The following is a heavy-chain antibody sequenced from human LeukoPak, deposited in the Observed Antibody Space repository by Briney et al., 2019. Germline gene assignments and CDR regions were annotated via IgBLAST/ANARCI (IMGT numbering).Heavy chain of an antibody. D-gene: IGHD2-2*01. Sequence: ASVKVSCKASGYTFTNYGITWIREAPAQGPEWLGWISDHNANAHYAQHVQGRVTLTTDTSTNTAYMELRGLTSDDTAMYYCARVGRGCSSIRCYWEDWFDPWGQGTLVIVSS. V-gene: IGHV1-18*01. CDR1: GYTFTNYG. CDR2: ISDHNANA. J-gene: IGHJ5*02. CDR3: ARVGRGCSSIRCYWEDWFDP.